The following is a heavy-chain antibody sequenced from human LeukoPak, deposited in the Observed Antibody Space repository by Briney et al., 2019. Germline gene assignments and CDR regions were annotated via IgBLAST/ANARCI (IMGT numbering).Heavy chain of an antibody. CDR2: ISAYNGNT. CDR3: ARDVPYYYGSGSYFYGMDV. CDR1: GYTFTTYG. V-gene: IGHV1-18*01. Sequence: ASVQASCKASGYTFTTYGISWVRHAPGQGLEWMGWISAYNGNTNYAQKLQRRVTMTTDKSTSTAYMELRSLRSDDTAVYYCARDVPYYYGSGSYFYGMDVWGQGTTVTVSS. D-gene: IGHD3-10*01. J-gene: IGHJ6*02.